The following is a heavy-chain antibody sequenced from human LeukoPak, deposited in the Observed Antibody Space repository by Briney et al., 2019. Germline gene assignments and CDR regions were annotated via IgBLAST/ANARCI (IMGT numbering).Heavy chain of an antibody. Sequence: SETLSLTCTVSGSSISSYYWSCIRQPPGKGLEWIGYIYYSGSTNYNPSLKSRVTISVDTSKNQFSLKLSSVTAADTAVYYCARVELLGSSGWPFDYWGQGTLVTVSS. V-gene: IGHV4-59*01. CDR1: GSSISSYY. J-gene: IGHJ4*02. D-gene: IGHD6-19*01. CDR3: ARVELLGSSGWPFDY. CDR2: IYYSGST.